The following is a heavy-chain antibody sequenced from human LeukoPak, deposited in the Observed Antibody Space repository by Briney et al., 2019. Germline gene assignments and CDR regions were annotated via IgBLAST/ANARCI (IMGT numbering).Heavy chain of an antibody. CDR3: ARDFGGYSYGYYMDV. CDR1: GYTFTSYD. CDR2: ISTYHGNT. J-gene: IGHJ6*03. D-gene: IGHD5-18*01. V-gene: IGHV1-18*01. Sequence: ASVKVSCKASGYTFTSYDINWVRQAPGLGLEGMRWISTYHGNTNYAQKLQGRVTMTTDTSTSTAYMELRSLRSDDTAVQYCARDFGGYSYGYYMDVWGKGTTVTVSS.